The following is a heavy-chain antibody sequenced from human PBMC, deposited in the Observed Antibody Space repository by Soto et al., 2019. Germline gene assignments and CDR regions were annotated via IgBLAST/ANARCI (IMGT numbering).Heavy chain of an antibody. V-gene: IGHV3-15*01. Sequence: EVQLVESGGGLVKPGGSLRLSCAASGFTFSNAWMSWVRQAPGKGLEWVGRIKSKTDGGTTDYAAPVKGRFTISRDDSKNTLYLQMNSLKTEDTAVYYCTTEGVVLEWLFRGYYYYGMDVWGQGTTVTVSS. CDR1: GFTFSNAW. CDR3: TTEGVVLEWLFRGYYYYGMDV. D-gene: IGHD3-3*01. J-gene: IGHJ6*02. CDR2: IKSKTDGGTT.